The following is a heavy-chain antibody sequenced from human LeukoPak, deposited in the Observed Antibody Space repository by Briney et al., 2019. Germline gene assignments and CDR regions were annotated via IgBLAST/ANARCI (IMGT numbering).Heavy chain of an antibody. V-gene: IGHV1-24*01. CDR3: ATAPNLISKWLPTLHF. CDR1: GYTLTELS. D-gene: IGHD5-24*01. J-gene: IGHJ3*01. Sequence: ASVKVSCKVSGYTLTELSMHWVRQAPGKGLEWMGGFDSEDGERIYAQKFQGRVTMTEETSTDTAYMELSSLRSEDTAVYYCATAPNLISKWLPTLHFWGQGTMVTVSS. CDR2: FDSEDGER.